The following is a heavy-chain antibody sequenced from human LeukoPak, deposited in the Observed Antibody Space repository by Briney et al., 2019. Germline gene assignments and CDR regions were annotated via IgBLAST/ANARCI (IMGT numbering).Heavy chain of an antibody. J-gene: IGHJ4*02. CDR3: ARLGKDCSGGSCWPLDY. Sequence: PSETLSLTCTVSGGSISSSSYYWGWIRQPPGKGLEWIGSIYYSGSTYYNPSLKSRVTISVDTSKNQFSLKLSSVTAADTAVYYCARLGKDCSGGSCWPLDYWGQGTPVTVSS. CDR1: GGSISSSSYY. D-gene: IGHD2-15*01. CDR2: IYYSGST. V-gene: IGHV4-39*01.